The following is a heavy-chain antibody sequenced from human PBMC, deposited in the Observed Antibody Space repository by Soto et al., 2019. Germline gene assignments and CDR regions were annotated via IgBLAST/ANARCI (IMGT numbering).Heavy chain of an antibody. CDR1: GYTFTTYA. J-gene: IGHJ4*02. V-gene: IGHV1-3*01. CDR2: ISSGNGDI. Sequence: ASVKVSCKASGYTFTTYALHWLRQAPGQRLECVGWISSGNGDIKYSEKFQGRVTITRDTSASTASMELSSLRSEDTAVYYCARAYGTSWYANWGQGTLVTVSS. D-gene: IGHD2-2*01. CDR3: ARAYGTSWYAN.